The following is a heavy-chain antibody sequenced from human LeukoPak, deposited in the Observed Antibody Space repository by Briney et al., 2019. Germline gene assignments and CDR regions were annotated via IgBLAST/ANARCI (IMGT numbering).Heavy chain of an antibody. CDR2: INGDGSST. V-gene: IGHV3-74*01. J-gene: IGHJ4*02. CDR1: GFTFSSSW. Sequence: GGSLRLSCAASGFTFSSSWMHWVRQAPGKGLVWVSRINGDGSSTSYADSVKGRVTASRDNAKNTLYLQMNSLRAEDTAVYYCTRGGSYPFDYWGQETLVTVSS. D-gene: IGHD1-26*01. CDR3: TRGGSYPFDY.